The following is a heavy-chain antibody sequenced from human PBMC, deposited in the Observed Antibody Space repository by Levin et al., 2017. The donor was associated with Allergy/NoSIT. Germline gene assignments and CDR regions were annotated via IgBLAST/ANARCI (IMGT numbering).Heavy chain of an antibody. CDR3: ARCISLIDCYPST. D-gene: IGHD2-21*02. CDR1: GFTFSSYG. CDR2: IWYDGTNK. Sequence: LSLTCAASGFTFSSYGMHWVRQAPGKGLEWVALIWYDGTNKYYADSVKGRFTISRDNSKNTLYLQMNSLRAEDTAVYYCARCISLIDCYPSTWGQGTLVTVSS. V-gene: IGHV3-33*01. J-gene: IGHJ4*02.